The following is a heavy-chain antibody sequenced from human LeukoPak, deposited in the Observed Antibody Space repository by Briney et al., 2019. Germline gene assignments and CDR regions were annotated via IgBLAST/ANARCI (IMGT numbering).Heavy chain of an antibody. CDR3: ARRVVTLYYFDY. Sequence: SETLSLTCTVSGGSISSSSYYWGWIRQPPGKGLEWIGSIYYSGSTYYNPSLKSRVTISVDTSKNQFSLKLSSVTAADKAVYYCARRVVTLYYFDYWGQGALVTVSS. CDR1: GGSISSSSYY. J-gene: IGHJ4*02. CDR2: IYYSGST. D-gene: IGHD2-21*02. V-gene: IGHV4-39*01.